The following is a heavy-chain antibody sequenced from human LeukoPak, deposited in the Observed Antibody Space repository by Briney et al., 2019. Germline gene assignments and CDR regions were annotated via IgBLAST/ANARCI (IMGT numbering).Heavy chain of an antibody. D-gene: IGHD3-10*01. CDR2: INHSGST. J-gene: IGHJ4*02. CDR1: GVSFSGYY. CDR3: ARAHYYGSGSYYRIDY. Sequence: PSETLSLTCAVYGVSFSGYYWSCIRQPPGKRLEWIGEINHSGSTNYNPSLKSRVTISVDTSKNQFSLKLSSVTAADTAVYYCARAHYYGSGSYYRIDYWGQGTLVTVSS. V-gene: IGHV4-34*01.